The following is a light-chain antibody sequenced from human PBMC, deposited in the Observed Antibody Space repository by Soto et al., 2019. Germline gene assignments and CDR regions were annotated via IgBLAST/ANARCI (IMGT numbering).Light chain of an antibody. J-gene: IGLJ2*01. Sequence: QSVLTQPASVSGSPGQSITIACAGTSSDVGSYDLVSWYQQHPGKAPKLMIYGVNKRPSGVSNRFSGSKSGNTASLTISVLQAEDEAYYHCCSYAGSYTHVVFGGGTKVTVL. CDR1: SSDVGSYDL. CDR3: CSYAGSYTHVV. CDR2: GVN. V-gene: IGLV2-23*02.